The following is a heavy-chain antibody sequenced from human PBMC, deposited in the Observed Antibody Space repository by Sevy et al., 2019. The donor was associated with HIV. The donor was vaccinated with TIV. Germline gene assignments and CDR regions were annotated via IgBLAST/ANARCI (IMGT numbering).Heavy chain of an antibody. V-gene: IGHV4-31*03. D-gene: IGHD5-18*01. CDR3: ARFRDTAMVTSFDY. J-gene: IGHJ4*02. Sequence: SESLSLTCTVSGGSISSGGYYCSWIRQHPGKGLEWIGYIYYSGSTYYNPSVKSRVTISVDTSKNQFSLKLSSVTAAXTAVYYCARFRDTAMVTSFDYWGQGTLVTVSS. CDR2: IYYSGST. CDR1: GGSISSGGYY.